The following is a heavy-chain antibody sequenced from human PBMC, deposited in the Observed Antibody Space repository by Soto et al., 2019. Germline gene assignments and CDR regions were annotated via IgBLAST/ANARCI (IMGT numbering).Heavy chain of an antibody. Sequence: EVQLLESGGGLVQPGGSLRLSCAASGFTFYSYDMSWVRQAPGKGLEWVSTICSVGRETYYADSVKGRFSISRADSNNKMIVQMNILRAEATAVYYCVKARMAYNSVWDPFDIWGQGTMVTVSS. CDR2: ICSVGRET. J-gene: IGHJ3*02. CDR1: GFTFYSYD. V-gene: IGHV3-23*01. CDR3: VKARMAYNSVWDPFDI. D-gene: IGHD1-20*01.